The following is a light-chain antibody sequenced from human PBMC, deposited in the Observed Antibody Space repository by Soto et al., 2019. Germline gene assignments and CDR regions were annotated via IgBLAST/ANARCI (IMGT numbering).Light chain of an antibody. CDR3: ASWDYSLSAVI. CDR2: ETG. CDR1: SSNIEKNY. Sequence: QSVLTQPPSVSVAPGQKVTISCSGSSSNIEKNYVSWYQQLPGTAPRLLVYETGNRPSWTPDRFSASKSGTSATLGITGLQTGDEADYYCASWDYSLSAVIFGGGTKLTVL. J-gene: IGLJ2*01. V-gene: IGLV1-51*02.